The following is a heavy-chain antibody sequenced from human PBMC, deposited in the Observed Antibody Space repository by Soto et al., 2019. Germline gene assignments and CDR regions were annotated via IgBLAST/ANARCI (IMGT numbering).Heavy chain of an antibody. Sequence: QVQLVESGGGVVQPGRSLRLSCAASGFTFSSYAMHWVRQAPGKGLEWVAVISYDGSNKYYAYSVKGRFTTSRENSKNTRYLQMNSLRTEDTAVYYCARDPLWGTAMVLWYFDLWGRGTLVTVSS. J-gene: IGHJ2*01. CDR3: ARDPLWGTAMVLWYFDL. V-gene: IGHV3-30-3*01. CDR2: ISYDGSNK. CDR1: GFTFSSYA. D-gene: IGHD5-18*01.